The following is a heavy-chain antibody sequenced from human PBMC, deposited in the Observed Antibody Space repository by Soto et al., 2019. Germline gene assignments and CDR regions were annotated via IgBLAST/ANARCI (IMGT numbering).Heavy chain of an antibody. J-gene: IGHJ6*02. CDR1: GGSISSYY. D-gene: IGHD2-2*02. V-gene: IGHV4-4*07. CDR3: ARDYVVVVPAAIQLYYGMDV. CDR2: IYTSGST. Sequence: QVQLQESGPGLVKPSETLSLTCTVSGGSISSYYWSWIRQPAGKGLEWIGRIYTSGSTNYNPSLKSRVTMSVDTSKNQFSLKLSSVTAADTAVYYCARDYVVVVPAAIQLYYGMDVWGQGTTVTVSS.